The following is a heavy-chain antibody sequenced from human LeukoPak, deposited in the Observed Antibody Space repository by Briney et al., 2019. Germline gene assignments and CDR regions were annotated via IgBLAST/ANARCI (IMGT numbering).Heavy chain of an antibody. CDR1: GFTFSSDG. CDR2: ISYDGSNK. Sequence: GGSLRLSCAASGFTFSSDGMHWVRQAPGKGLEWVAVISYDGSNKYYADSVKGRFTISRDNSKNTLYLQMNSLRAEDTAVYYCAKAYTYYDFWSADWFDPWGQGTLVTVSS. V-gene: IGHV3-30*18. CDR3: AKAYTYYDFWSADWFDP. D-gene: IGHD3-3*01. J-gene: IGHJ5*02.